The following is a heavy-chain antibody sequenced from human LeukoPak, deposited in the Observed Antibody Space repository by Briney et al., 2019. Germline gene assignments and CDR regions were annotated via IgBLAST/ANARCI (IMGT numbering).Heavy chain of an antibody. Sequence: GGSLRLSCATSGFTFDDYAMHWVRQAPGKGLEWVCPISGDGGSTYYADSVKGRFTISRDNSRNSLYLQMNNLRTEDTALYYCAKDGLHCTNGVCYSAIIDYWGQGTLVTVSS. CDR1: GFTFDDYA. CDR3: AKDGLHCTNGVCYSAIIDY. D-gene: IGHD2-8*01. V-gene: IGHV3-43*02. CDR2: ISGDGGST. J-gene: IGHJ4*02.